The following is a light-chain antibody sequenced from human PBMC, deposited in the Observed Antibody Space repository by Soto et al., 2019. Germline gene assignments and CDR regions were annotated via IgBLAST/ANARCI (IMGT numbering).Light chain of an antibody. Sequence: QSALTQPASVSGSPGQSITISCTGTNSDVGSYNLVSWYQQHPGKAPKILIYEGSKRPSGVPNRFSGSKSGNTASLTISGLQAEDEADYYCCSYAGSSTLVLFGGGTKVTVL. CDR3: CSYAGSSTLVL. J-gene: IGLJ2*01. CDR2: EGS. CDR1: NSDVGSYNL. V-gene: IGLV2-23*01.